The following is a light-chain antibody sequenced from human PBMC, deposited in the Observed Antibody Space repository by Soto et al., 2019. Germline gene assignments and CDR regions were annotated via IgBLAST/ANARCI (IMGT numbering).Light chain of an antibody. Sequence: DIQMTQSPSSLSASVGDRVTITCRSSQSIIRYLNWFQQKPGKPPQLLIYVASSLQSGVPSRFSGGGSGTNFTLTISSLQPEDFATYYCQQNYNNQFTFGPGTTVDF. J-gene: IGKJ3*01. CDR2: VAS. V-gene: IGKV1-39*01. CDR3: QQNYNNQFT. CDR1: QSIIRY.